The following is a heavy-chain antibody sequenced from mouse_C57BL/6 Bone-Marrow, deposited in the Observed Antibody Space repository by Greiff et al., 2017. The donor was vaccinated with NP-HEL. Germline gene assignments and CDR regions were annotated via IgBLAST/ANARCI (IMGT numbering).Heavy chain of an antibody. CDR2: IDPSDSYT. V-gene: IGHV1-69*01. CDR1: GYTFTSYW. CDR3: ARGYGMGLREGFDY. J-gene: IGHJ2*01. D-gene: IGHD2-4*01. Sequence: QVQLQQPGAELVMPGASVKLSCKASGYTFTSYWMHWVKQRPGQGLEWIGEIDPSDSYTNYNQKFKGKSTLTVDKSSSTAYMQLSSLTSEDSAVYYCARGYGMGLREGFDYWGQGTTLTVSS.